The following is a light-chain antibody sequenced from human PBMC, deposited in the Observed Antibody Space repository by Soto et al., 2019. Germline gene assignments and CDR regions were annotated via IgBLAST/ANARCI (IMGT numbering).Light chain of an antibody. CDR2: AAS. Sequence: AIRMTQSPSSFSASTGDRVTITCRASQGISSYLAWYQQKPGKAPKLLIYAASTLQSGVPSRFSGSGSGTDFTLTISSLEPEDFAVYYCQQRSNWPTFGGGTKVDIK. V-gene: IGKV1-8*01. CDR1: QGISSY. CDR3: QQRSNWPT. J-gene: IGKJ4*01.